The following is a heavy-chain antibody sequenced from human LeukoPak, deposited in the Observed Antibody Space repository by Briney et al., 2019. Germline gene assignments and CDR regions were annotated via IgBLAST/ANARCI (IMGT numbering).Heavy chain of an antibody. Sequence: ASVKVSCKASGYTFTSYYMHWVRQASGQGLEWMGIINPSGGSTSYAQKFQGRVTMTRDTSTSTVYMELSSLRSEDTAVYYCASHSSSWLRGYYYYYMDVWGKGTTVTVSS. CDR3: ASHSSSWLRGYYYYYMDV. D-gene: IGHD6-13*01. CDR2: INPSGGST. CDR1: GYTFTSYY. J-gene: IGHJ6*03. V-gene: IGHV1-46*01.